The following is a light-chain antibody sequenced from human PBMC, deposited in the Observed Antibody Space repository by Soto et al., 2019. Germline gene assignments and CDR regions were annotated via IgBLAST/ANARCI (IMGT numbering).Light chain of an antibody. J-gene: IGKJ1*01. CDR1: QSVSSY. V-gene: IGKV3-20*01. Sequence: EIVMTQSPATLSVSPGERDTLSFRASQSVSSYLAVYPQKSGQAARLLIYGASNSATGIPDRFSGSGSGTDFTLTISRLEPEDFAVYYCQQYGSSGTFGQGTKVDIK. CDR2: GAS. CDR3: QQYGSSGT.